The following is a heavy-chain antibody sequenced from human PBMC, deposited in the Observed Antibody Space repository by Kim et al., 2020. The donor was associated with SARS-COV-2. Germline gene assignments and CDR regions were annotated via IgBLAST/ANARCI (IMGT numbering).Heavy chain of an antibody. CDR2: NK. J-gene: IGHJ6*03. Sequence: NKYYADSVKGRCTIYTDNSKDTLYLQRNRLRAEDSAVYYCAGGDYYYYMDIWGKGTTVTVSS. CDR3: AGGDYYYYMDI. V-gene: IGHV3-30*01.